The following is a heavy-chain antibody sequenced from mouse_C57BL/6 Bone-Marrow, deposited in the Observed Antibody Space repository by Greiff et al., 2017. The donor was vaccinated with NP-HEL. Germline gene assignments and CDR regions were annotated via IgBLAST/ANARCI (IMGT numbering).Heavy chain of an antibody. CDR2: IRLKSDNYAT. J-gene: IGHJ3*01. CDR1: GFTFSNYW. CDR3: TSTTVVAPFAY. V-gene: IGHV6-3*01. Sequence: EVKLEESGGGLVQPGGSMKLSCVASGFTFSNYWMNWVRQSPEKGLEWVAQIRLKSDNYATHYAESVKGRFTISRDDSKSSVYLQMNNLRAEDTGIYYCTSTTVVAPFAYWGQGTLVTVSA. D-gene: IGHD1-1*01.